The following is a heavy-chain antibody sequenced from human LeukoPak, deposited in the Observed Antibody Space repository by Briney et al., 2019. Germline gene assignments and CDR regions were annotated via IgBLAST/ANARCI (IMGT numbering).Heavy chain of an antibody. Sequence: PSETLSLTCAMHSESSGGDDWTWIRQPPGKGLEWIGEVSPGGGTRYNPSLRSRVTISLDTSRSRFSLRLSSVTAADTGVYYCARDGGTRLGFDPWGQGTLVTVSS. J-gene: IGHJ5*02. CDR2: VSPGGGT. CDR1: SESSGGDD. CDR3: ARDGGTRLGFDP. D-gene: IGHD3-16*01. V-gene: IGHV4-34*01.